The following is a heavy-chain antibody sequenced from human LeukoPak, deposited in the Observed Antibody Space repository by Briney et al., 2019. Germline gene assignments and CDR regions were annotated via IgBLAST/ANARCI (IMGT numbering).Heavy chain of an antibody. D-gene: IGHD3-10*01. CDR2: INYSEST. CDR1: GVSFRDYY. Sequence: SETLSLTCAVYGVSFRDYYWSWIRQPPGKGLEWIGEINYSESTNYNPSLKSRVTISVDTSKNQFSLKLTSVAAADTAVYYCASQYYGSEEPPFDYWGQGTLVIVSS. V-gene: IGHV4-34*01. J-gene: IGHJ4*02. CDR3: ASQYYGSEEPPFDY.